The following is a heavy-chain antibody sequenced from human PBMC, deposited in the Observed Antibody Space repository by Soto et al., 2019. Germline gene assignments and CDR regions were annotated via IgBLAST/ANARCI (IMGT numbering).Heavy chain of an antibody. CDR1: GDSISSDSFY. V-gene: IGHV4-39*01. Sequence: QLQLQESGPGLVKPSETLSLTCSVSGDSISSDSFYWGWVRQPPGKGLEWIGSVYYTRNTHYNPCLQSPVTISIDTSTNQFSLNLSSVAAADRAVYYCPRHLGPTGPNFWGQGTLVTVSS. CDR3: PRHLGPTGPNF. J-gene: IGHJ4*02. CDR2: VYYTRNT. D-gene: IGHD7-27*01.